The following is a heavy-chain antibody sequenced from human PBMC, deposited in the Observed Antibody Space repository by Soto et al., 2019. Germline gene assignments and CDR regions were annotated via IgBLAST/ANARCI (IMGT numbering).Heavy chain of an antibody. CDR2: IIPIFGTA. CDR3: AREHLDFWSVYYTSFFDY. Sequence: SCKASGGTFSSYAISWVRQAPGQGLEWMGGIIPIFGTANYAQKFQGRVTITADKSTSTAYMELSSLRSEDTAVYYCAREHLDFWSVYYTSFFDYWGQGTLVTVSS. J-gene: IGHJ4*02. V-gene: IGHV1-69*06. CDR1: GGTFSSYA. D-gene: IGHD3-3*01.